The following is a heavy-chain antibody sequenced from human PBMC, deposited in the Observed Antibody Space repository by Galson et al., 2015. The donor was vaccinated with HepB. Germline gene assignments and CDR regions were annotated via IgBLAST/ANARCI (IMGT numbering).Heavy chain of an antibody. Sequence: SLRLSCAASGFTFSSYAMSWVRQAPGKGPEWVSAISASGGSTYFADSVKGRFTISRDNSKNTLYLQMNSLRAEDTATYYCAKSYTGYSNDWYDYWGQGTLVTVSS. D-gene: IGHD6-19*01. CDR1: GFTFSSYA. CDR2: ISASGGST. CDR3: AKSYTGYSNDWYDY. J-gene: IGHJ4*02. V-gene: IGHV3-23*01.